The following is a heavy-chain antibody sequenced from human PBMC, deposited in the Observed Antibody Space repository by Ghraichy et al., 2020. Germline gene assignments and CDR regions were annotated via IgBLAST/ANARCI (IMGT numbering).Heavy chain of an antibody. Sequence: SQTLSLTCTVSGDSISSGPYSWSWIRQPPGKGLEWIGYMYLSGSTYYNLSLKSRVTISIDGSKHQFSLKMSSVTAADTAVYYCARGGFFSYAFDVWGQGTMVTVPS. D-gene: IGHD2/OR15-2a*01. V-gene: IGHV4-30-2*01. J-gene: IGHJ3*01. CDR1: GDSISSGPYS. CDR3: ARGGFFSYAFDV. CDR2: MYLSGST.